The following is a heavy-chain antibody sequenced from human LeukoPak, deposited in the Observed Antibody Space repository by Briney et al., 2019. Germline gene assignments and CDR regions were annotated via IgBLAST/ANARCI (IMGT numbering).Heavy chain of an antibody. CDR1: GFTFSSYE. Sequence: GGSLRLSCAASGFTFSSYEMNWVRQAPGKGLEWVSYISSSGSTIYYADSVKGRFTISRDNAKNSLYLQMNSLRAEDTAVYYCARDRMMGAGATTQVDYWGQGTLVTVSS. V-gene: IGHV3-48*03. D-gene: IGHD1-26*01. CDR2: ISSSGSTI. J-gene: IGHJ4*02. CDR3: ARDRMMGAGATTQVDY.